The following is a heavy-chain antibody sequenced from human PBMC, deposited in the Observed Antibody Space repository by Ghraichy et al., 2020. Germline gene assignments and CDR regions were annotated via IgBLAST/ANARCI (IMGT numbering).Heavy chain of an antibody. CDR3: AREWRGSGSYYNYAFDI. CDR1: GGSVSSGNYC. V-gene: IGHV4-61*01. CDR2: IHYSGST. Sequence: SETLSLTCTVSGGSVSSGNYCWSWIRQPPGKGLECIGCIHYSGSTNYNPSLKTRVTISVDTSKNQFSLKLNSVTAADTAVYYCAREWRGSGSYYNYAFDIWGQGTLVTVSS. J-gene: IGHJ3*02. D-gene: IGHD3-10*01.